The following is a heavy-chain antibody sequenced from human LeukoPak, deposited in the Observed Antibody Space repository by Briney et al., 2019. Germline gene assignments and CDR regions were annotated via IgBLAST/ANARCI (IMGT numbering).Heavy chain of an antibody. J-gene: IGHJ4*02. CDR3: ARGPTYYDYVWGSPYYFDY. D-gene: IGHD3-16*01. Sequence: PSQTLSLTCTVSGGSISSGGYYWTWIRQHPGKGLEWIGYIYYSGSTYYNPSLKSRVTISVDTSKNQFSLKLSSVTAADTAVYYCARGPTYYDYVWGSPYYFDYWGQGTLVTVSS. V-gene: IGHV4-31*03. CDR2: IYYSGST. CDR1: GGSISSGGYY.